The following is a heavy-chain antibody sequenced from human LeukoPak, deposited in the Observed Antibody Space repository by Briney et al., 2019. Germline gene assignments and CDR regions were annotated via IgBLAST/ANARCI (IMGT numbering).Heavy chain of an antibody. CDR1: GFTFSSCW. D-gene: IGHD6-13*01. CDR2: INSDGSST. Sequence: SGGSLRLSCAASGFTFSSCWMHWVRQAPGKGLVWVSRINSDGSSTSYADSVKGRFTISRDNAKNTLYLQMNSLRAEDTAVYYCARPLYSSSWYDAEYFQHWGQGTLVTVSS. J-gene: IGHJ1*01. V-gene: IGHV3-74*01. CDR3: ARPLYSSSWYDAEYFQH.